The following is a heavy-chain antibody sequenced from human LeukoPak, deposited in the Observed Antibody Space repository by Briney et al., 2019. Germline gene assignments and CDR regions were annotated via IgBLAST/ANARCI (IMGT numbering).Heavy chain of an antibody. Sequence: PGGSLRLSCAASGFIFSSYWVTWVRQAPGKGLEWVANMYQDGSEKYYVDSVKGRFTISRDNAKNSLYLQMNSLRAEDTAIYYCANPQGYCSGGSCYWGQGTLVTVSS. CDR3: ANPQGYCSGGSCY. D-gene: IGHD2-15*01. CDR1: GFIFSSYW. V-gene: IGHV3-7*01. J-gene: IGHJ4*02. CDR2: MYQDGSEK.